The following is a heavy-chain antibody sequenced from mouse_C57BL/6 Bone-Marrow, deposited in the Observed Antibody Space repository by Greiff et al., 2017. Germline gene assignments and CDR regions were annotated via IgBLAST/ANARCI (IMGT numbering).Heavy chain of an antibody. Sequence: QVQLKQPGAELVKPGASVKLSCKASGYTFTSYWMHWVKQRPGQGLEWIGMIHPNSGSTNYNEKFKSKATLTVDKSSSTAYRQLRSLTAEDSAVYYLAWMERGDYYAMDYWGQGTSVTVSS. J-gene: IGHJ4*01. CDR1: GYTFTSYW. CDR2: IHPNSGST. CDR3: AWMERGDYYAMDY. V-gene: IGHV1-64*01. D-gene: IGHD2-3*01.